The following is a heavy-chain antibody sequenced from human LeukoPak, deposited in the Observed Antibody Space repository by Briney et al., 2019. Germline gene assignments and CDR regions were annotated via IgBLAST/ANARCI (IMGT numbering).Heavy chain of an antibody. D-gene: IGHD3-10*01. J-gene: IGHJ6*02. CDR1: GFTVSSNY. CDR3: ARDRVGVRGVTRYYYYGMDV. Sequence: GGSLRLSCAASGFTVSSNYMSWVRQAPGKGLEWVSVIYSGGSTYYADSVKGRFTISRDNSKNTLYLQMNSLRVEDTAVYYCARDRVGVRGVTRYYYYGMDVWGQGTTVTVSS. V-gene: IGHV3-53*01. CDR2: IYSGGST.